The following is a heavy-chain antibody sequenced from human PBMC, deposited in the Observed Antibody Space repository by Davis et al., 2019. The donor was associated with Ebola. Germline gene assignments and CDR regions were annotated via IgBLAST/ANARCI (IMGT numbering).Heavy chain of an antibody. J-gene: IGHJ4*02. CDR3: ARDPRVPMVRGAASFDY. Sequence: GESLKISCAASGFTFSRYSMNWVRQAPGKGLDWVSSLSSSSDHIHSADSLKGRFTISRDNAKNSLYLQMNSLRDEDTAVSYCARDPRVPMVRGAASFDYWGQGTLVTGSS. CDR2: LSSSSDHI. V-gene: IGHV3-21*01. D-gene: IGHD3-10*01. CDR1: GFTFSRYS.